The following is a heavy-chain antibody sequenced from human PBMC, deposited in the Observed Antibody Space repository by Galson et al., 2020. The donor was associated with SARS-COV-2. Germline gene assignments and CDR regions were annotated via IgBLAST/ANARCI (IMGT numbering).Heavy chain of an antibody. CDR1: GFTFDDYT. Sequence: GESLKISCAASGFTFDDYTMHWVRQAPGKGLEWVSLISWDGGSTYYADSVKGRFTISRDNSKNSLYLQMNSLRTEDTALYYCARGGGSGWYGNYYYYGMDVWGQGTTVTVSS. V-gene: IGHV3-43*01. CDR2: ISWDGGST. CDR3: ARGGGSGWYGNYYYYGMDV. J-gene: IGHJ6*02. D-gene: IGHD6-19*01.